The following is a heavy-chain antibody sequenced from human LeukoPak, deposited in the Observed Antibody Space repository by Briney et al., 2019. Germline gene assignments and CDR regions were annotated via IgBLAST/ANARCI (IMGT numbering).Heavy chain of an antibody. Sequence: SGGSLRLSCAASGFTFSSYSMNWVRQAPGKGLEWVSSISSSSSYIYYADSVKGRFTISRDSAKNSLYLQMNSLRAEDTAVYYCARGKIDPTIAADDYYYYGMDVWGQGTTVTVSS. D-gene: IGHD6-13*01. J-gene: IGHJ6*02. CDR2: ISSSSSYI. CDR3: ARGKIDPTIAADDYYYYGMDV. CDR1: GFTFSSYS. V-gene: IGHV3-21*01.